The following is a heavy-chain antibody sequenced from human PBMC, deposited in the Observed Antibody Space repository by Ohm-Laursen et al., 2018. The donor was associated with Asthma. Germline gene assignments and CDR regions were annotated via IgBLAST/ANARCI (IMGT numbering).Heavy chain of an antibody. J-gene: IGHJ4*02. Sequence: SLRLSCTAPGFIFNNDLMSWIRQAPGKGLEWVSYTSGTGSVIYYADSVKGRFTISWDDAKNSLYLQMNSLRVDDTAVYYCATLGDSSITQWGQGTLVTVSS. CDR2: TSGTGSVI. CDR1: GFIFNNDL. CDR3: ATLGDSSITQ. D-gene: IGHD3-16*01. V-gene: IGHV3-11*01.